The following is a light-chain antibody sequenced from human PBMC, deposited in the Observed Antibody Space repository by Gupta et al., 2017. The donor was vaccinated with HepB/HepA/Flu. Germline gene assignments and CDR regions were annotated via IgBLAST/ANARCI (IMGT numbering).Light chain of an antibody. CDR3: CSYVGSSTWV. J-gene: IGLJ3*02. CDR1: RSDVGSYNL. Sequence: QSALTQPASVSGSPGQSITISCTGTRSDVGSYNLVSWYQQYPGKAPKLIIYEVNKWPSGVSNHFSGSKSGNTASLTISGLQAEDEADYYCCSYVGSSTWVFGGGTKVTVL. V-gene: IGLV2-23*02. CDR2: EVN.